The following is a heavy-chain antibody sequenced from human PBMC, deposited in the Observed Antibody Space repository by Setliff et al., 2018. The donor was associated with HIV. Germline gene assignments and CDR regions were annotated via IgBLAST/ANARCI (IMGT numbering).Heavy chain of an antibody. CDR1: GFTLSTYT. J-gene: IGHJ6*04. V-gene: IGHV3-21*04. D-gene: IGHD3-10*01. CDR3: VRTGLGLREVLSPGV. Sequence: GGSLRLSCAASGFTLSTYTMNWVRQAPGKGLEWISSISSNIIYIYYVESVKGRFTISRDNAKNSLYLQMNSLRVEDTAVYYCVRTGLGLREVLSPGVWGTGTTVTVSS. CDR2: ISSNIIYI.